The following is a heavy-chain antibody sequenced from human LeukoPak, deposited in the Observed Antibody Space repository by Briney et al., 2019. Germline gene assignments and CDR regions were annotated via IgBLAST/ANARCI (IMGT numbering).Heavy chain of an antibody. D-gene: IGHD3-22*01. J-gene: IGHJ5*02. CDR2: IIPIFGTA. Sequence: GASVKVSCKASGGTFSSYAISWVRQAPGQGLEWMGGIIPIFGTANYAQKFQGRVTITTDESTSTAYMELSSLRSEDTAVYYCARGDRRWLSLDWFDPWGQGTLVTVSS. CDR1: GGTFSSYA. V-gene: IGHV1-69*05. CDR3: ARGDRRWLSLDWFDP.